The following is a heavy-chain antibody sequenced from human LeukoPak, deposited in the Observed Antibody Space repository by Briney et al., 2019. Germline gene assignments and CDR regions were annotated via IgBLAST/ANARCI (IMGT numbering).Heavy chain of an antibody. CDR1: GFTFSSYG. J-gene: IGHJ4*02. CDR2: IWYDGSNK. Sequence: GGSLRLSCAASGFTFSSYGMHWVRQAPGKGLEWVAVIWYDGSNKYYADSVKGRFTISRDNSKNTLYLQMNSLRAEDTAVYYCAKEGSPYSSIAGGYFDYWGQGTLVTVSS. CDR3: AKEGSPYSSIAGGYFDY. V-gene: IGHV3-33*06. D-gene: IGHD6-13*01.